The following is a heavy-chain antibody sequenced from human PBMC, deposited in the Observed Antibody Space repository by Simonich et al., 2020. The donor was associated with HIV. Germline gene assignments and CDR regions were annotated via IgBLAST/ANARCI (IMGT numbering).Heavy chain of an antibody. J-gene: IGHJ3*02. CDR3: ARGRYSSSSHDVFDS. D-gene: IGHD6-13*01. CDR2: INHSGST. V-gene: IGHV4-34*01. CDR1: GGSFNAYY. Sequence: QVQLQQWGAGLLMPSETLSLSCAVSGGSFNAYYWSWIRQHPGKGLEWIGEINHSGSTNYKPSLKSRVTISVETSKNQFSQKLSSVTAADTAVYYCARGRYSSSSHDVFDSWGQGTMVTVSS.